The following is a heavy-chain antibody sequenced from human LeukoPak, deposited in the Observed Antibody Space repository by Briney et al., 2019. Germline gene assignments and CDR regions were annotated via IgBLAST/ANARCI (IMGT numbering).Heavy chain of an antibody. J-gene: IGHJ2*01. CDR3: VRQREGYFDL. CDR1: GFSLNTYD. Sequence: PGGSLRLSCVVSGFSLNTYDMTWVRQAPGKGLEWIGEINHSGSTYYNPSLKSRVTISVDTSKNQFSLKVSAVTAADTAVYYCVRQREGYFDLWGRGTLVTVSS. V-gene: IGHV4-34*01. CDR2: INHSGST.